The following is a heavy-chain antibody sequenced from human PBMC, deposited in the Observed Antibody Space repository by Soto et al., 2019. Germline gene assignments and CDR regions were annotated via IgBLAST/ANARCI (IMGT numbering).Heavy chain of an antibody. CDR3: AKVMVPSPYQAAAGYLPFDY. V-gene: IGHV3-23*01. Sequence: GGSLRLSCAASGFTFSSYAMSWVRQAPGKGLEWVSAISGSGGSTYYADSVKGRFTISRDNSKNTLYLQMNSLRAEDTAVYYCAKVMVPSPYQAAAGYLPFDYWGQGTLVTVSS. D-gene: IGHD6-13*01. CDR1: GFTFSSYA. J-gene: IGHJ4*02. CDR2: ISGSGGST.